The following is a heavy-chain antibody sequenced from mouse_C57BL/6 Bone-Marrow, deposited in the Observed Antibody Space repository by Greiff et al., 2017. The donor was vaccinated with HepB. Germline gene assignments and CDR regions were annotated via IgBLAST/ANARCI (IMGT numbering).Heavy chain of an antibody. Sequence: EVQVVDSGGGLVQSGRSLRLSCATSGFTFSDFYMEWVRQAPGKGLEWIAASRNKANDYTTEYSASVKGRFIVSRDTSQSILYLQMNALRAEDTAIYYCARDGYVYYAMDYWGQGTSVTVSS. V-gene: IGHV7-1*01. D-gene: IGHD1-2*01. CDR2: SRNKANDYTT. J-gene: IGHJ4*01. CDR1: GFTFSDFY. CDR3: ARDGYVYYAMDY.